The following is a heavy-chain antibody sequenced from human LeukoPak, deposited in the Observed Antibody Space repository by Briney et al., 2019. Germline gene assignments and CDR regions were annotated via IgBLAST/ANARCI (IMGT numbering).Heavy chain of an antibody. D-gene: IGHD4-17*01. Sequence: GGSLRLSCAASGFTFSNAWMNWVRQAPGKGLEWVGRIKSKTDGGTTDYAAPVKGRFTISRDDSKNTLYLQMNSLKTEDTAVYYCTTDTYGDYSYWYFDLWGRGTLVTVSS. CDR2: IKSKTDGGTT. J-gene: IGHJ2*01. V-gene: IGHV3-15*01. CDR1: GFTFSNAW. CDR3: TTDTYGDYSYWYFDL.